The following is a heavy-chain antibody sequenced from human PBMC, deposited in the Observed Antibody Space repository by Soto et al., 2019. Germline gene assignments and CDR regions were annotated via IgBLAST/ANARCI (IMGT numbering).Heavy chain of an antibody. CDR1: GFTFSSYA. CDR3: AKTFIAAAGTDLDY. CDR2: ISGSGGST. J-gene: IGHJ4*02. Sequence: PGGSLRLSCAASGFTFSSYAMSWVRQAPGKGLEWVSAISGSGGSTYYADSVKGRFTISRDNSKNTLYLQMNSLRAEGTAVYYCAKTFIAAAGTDLDYWGQGTLVTVSS. D-gene: IGHD6-13*01. V-gene: IGHV3-23*01.